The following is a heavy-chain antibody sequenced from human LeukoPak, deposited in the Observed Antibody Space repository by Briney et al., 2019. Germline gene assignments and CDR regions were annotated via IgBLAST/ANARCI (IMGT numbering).Heavy chain of an antibody. V-gene: IGHV3-23*01. J-gene: IGHJ6*02. CDR1: GFTFSSYA. CDR2: ISGSGGST. CDR3: AKRAGDALYYYYYYYGMDV. Sequence: GGSLRLSCTASGFTFSSYAMSWVRQAPGKGLEWVSAISGSGGSTYYADSVKGRFTISRDNSKNTLYLQMNSLRAEDTAVYYCAKRAGDALYYYYYYYGMDVWGQGTTVTVSS. D-gene: IGHD3-10*01.